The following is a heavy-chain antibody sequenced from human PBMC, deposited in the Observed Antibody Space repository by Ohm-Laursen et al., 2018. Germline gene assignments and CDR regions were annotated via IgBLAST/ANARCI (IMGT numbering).Heavy chain of an antibody. Sequence: GSSVKVSCKASGYTFTSYDINWVRQAPGQGLEWMGIINPSGGSTSYAQKFQGRVTMTRDTSTSTVYMELSSLRSEDTAVYYCAREADIAAAGTSYYYYYGMDVWGQGTTVTVSS. CDR1: GYTFTSYD. CDR3: AREADIAAAGTSYYYYYGMDV. J-gene: IGHJ6*02. CDR2: INPSGGST. V-gene: IGHV1-46*01. D-gene: IGHD6-13*01.